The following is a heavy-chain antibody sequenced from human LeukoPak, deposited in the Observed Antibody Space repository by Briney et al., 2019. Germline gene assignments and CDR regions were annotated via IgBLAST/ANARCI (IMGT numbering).Heavy chain of an antibody. CDR1: RFTFTRHA. V-gene: IGHV3-23*01. Sequence: GGSLRLSCAASRFTFTRHAMSWVRQAPGKGLEWVSTTGLESVHTLCADSVQGRFTVSRDNSRNTLDLRMDNLTVDDTAIYYCVRGDDIGKHPTRAYYFDIWGQGTLVSVSS. CDR3: VRGDDIGKHPTRAYYFDI. D-gene: IGHD3-10*01. J-gene: IGHJ4*02. CDR2: TGLESVHT.